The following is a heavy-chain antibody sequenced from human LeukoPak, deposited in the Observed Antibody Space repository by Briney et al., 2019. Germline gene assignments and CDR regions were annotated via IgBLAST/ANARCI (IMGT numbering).Heavy chain of an antibody. D-gene: IGHD6-13*01. CDR3: ARVGFSSSWYVSYWFDP. CDR1: GYSFSNYY. V-gene: IGHV4-34*01. J-gene: IGHJ5*02. Sequence: SETLSLTCDVSGYSFSNYYWAWIRQPPGKGLEWIGEIHPSGSSDYSPSLRSRVTISHDTSKNQFSLKLSSVTAADTAVYYCARVGFSSSWYVSYWFDPWGQGTLVTVSS. CDR2: IHPSGSS.